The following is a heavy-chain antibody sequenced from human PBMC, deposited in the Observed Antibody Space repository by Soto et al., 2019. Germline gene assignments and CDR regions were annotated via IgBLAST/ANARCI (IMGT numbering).Heavy chain of an antibody. CDR1: GYTFTSYG. CDR3: ARPLGEQWLVHDAFDI. Sequence: QVPLVQSGAEGKKPGASVKVSCKASGYTFTSYGISWVRQAPGPGLEWMGWISAYNGNTNYAQKLQGRVTMTTDTSTSTAYMELRSLRSDDTAVYYCARPLGEQWLVHDAFDIWGQGTMVTVSS. V-gene: IGHV1-18*01. D-gene: IGHD6-19*01. CDR2: ISAYNGNT. J-gene: IGHJ3*02.